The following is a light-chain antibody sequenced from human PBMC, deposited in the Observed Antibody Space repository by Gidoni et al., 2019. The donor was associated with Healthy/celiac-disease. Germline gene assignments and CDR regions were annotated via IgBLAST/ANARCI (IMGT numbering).Light chain of an antibody. J-gene: IGKJ5*01. Sequence: EIVLTQSQATLSLSPGERVTLSCRASQSVSSYLAWYQQKPGQAPRLLIYDASNRATGIPARFSGSGSGTDFTLTISSLEPEDFAVYYCQHRSNWPPITFGQGTRLEIK. CDR2: DAS. CDR1: QSVSSY. CDR3: QHRSNWPPIT. V-gene: IGKV3-11*01.